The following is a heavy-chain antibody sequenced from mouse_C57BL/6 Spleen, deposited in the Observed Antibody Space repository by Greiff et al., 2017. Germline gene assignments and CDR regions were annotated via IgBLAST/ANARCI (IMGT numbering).Heavy chain of an antibody. CDR3: TRGTTVVATRAMDY. CDR2: IDPETGGT. D-gene: IGHD1-1*01. V-gene: IGHV1-15*01. J-gene: IGHJ4*01. CDR1: GYTFTDYE. Sequence: QVQLKESGAELVRPGASVTLSCKASGYTFTDYEMHWVKQTPVHGLEWIGAIDPETGGTAYNQKFKGKAILTADKSSSTAYMELRSLTSEDSAVYYCTRGTTVVATRAMDYWGQGTSVTVSS.